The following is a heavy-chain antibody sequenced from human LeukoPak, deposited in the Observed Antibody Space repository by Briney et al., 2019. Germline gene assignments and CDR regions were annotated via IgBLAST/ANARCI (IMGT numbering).Heavy chain of an antibody. D-gene: IGHD6-6*01. CDR1: GGAVSNYY. J-gene: IGHJ4*02. CDR3: ARHFAYSSSSYFDY. CDR2: VYYTGST. Sequence: SETLSLTCSVSGGAVSNYYWSWIRQPPGKGLEWIGYVYYTGSTNYNPSLKSRVTMFEDKSKNQFSLRLYSVTVADTAVYYCARHFAYSSSSYFDYWGQGSLVTVSS. V-gene: IGHV4-59*08.